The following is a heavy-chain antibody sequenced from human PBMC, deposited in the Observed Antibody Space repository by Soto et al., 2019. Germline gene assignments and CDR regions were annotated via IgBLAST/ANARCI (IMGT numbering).Heavy chain of an antibody. CDR2: IYYSGST. CDR1: GGSISSYY. J-gene: IGHJ4*02. V-gene: IGHV4-59*01. D-gene: IGHD3-10*01. Sequence: QVQLQESGPGLVKPSETLSLTCTVSGGSISSYYWSWIRQPPGKGLEWIGYIYYSGSTNYNPSLKGRVTISVDTSKNQFSLKLSSVTAADTAVYYCARVPSYYGSGSYYNPRYYFDYWGQGTLVTVSS. CDR3: ARVPSYYGSGSYYNPRYYFDY.